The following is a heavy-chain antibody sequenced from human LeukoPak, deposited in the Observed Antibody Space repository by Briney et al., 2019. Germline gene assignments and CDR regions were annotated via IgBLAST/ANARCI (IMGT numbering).Heavy chain of an antibody. CDR3: ARLGTRPRYYYMDV. Sequence: ASVKVSCKASGYTFTGYYMHWVRQAPGQGLERMGWINPNSGGTNYAQKFQGRVTMTRDTSISTAYMELSRLRSDDTAVYYCARLGTRPRYYYMDVWGKGTTVTISS. CDR2: INPNSGGT. D-gene: IGHD1-1*01. V-gene: IGHV1-2*02. CDR1: GYTFTGYY. J-gene: IGHJ6*03.